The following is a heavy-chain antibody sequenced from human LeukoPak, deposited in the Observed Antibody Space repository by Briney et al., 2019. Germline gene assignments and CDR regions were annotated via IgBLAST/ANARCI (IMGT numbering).Heavy chain of an antibody. CDR3: AKDSNDILTGGGYFCYGMDV. J-gene: IGHJ6*02. Sequence: GGSLRLSCAASGFTFSNYGMHWIRQAPGKGLEWVASLSYDGSNKYYADSMKGRFTNSRDSSKNTLYLQVNSLRAEDTAVYYCAKDSNDILTGGGYFCYGMDVWGQGTTVTVSS. CDR2: LSYDGSNK. CDR1: GFTFSNYG. D-gene: IGHD3-9*01. V-gene: IGHV3-30*18.